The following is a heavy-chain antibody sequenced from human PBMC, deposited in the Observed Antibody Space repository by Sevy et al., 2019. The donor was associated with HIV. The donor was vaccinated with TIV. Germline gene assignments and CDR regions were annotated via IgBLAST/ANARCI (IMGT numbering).Heavy chain of an antibody. Sequence: ASVKVSCKASGGTFSSYAISWVRQAPGQGLEWMGGIIPIFGTANYAQKFQGRVTITADESTSTAYMELSSLRSDDTAVYYCARDEGRVPAAIGPYYYYGMDVWGQGTTVTVSS. V-gene: IGHV1-69*13. CDR1: GGTFSSYA. CDR3: ARDEGRVPAAIGPYYYYGMDV. J-gene: IGHJ6*02. CDR2: IIPIFGTA. D-gene: IGHD2-2*02.